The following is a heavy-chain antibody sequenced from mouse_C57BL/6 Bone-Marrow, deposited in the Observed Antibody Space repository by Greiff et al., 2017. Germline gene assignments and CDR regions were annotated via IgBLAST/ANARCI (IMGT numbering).Heavy chain of an antibody. CDR1: GYTFTSYW. CDR3: ANNWDSYYFDY. J-gene: IGHJ2*01. CDR2: INPSSGYT. D-gene: IGHD4-1*01. V-gene: IGHV1-7*01. Sequence: VQLQQSGAELAKPGASVKLSCKASGYTFTSYWMHWVKQRPGQGLEWIGYINPSSGYTKSNQKFKDKATLTADKSSSTAYMQLSSLTYEDSAVYYCANNWDSYYFDYWGQGTTLTVSS.